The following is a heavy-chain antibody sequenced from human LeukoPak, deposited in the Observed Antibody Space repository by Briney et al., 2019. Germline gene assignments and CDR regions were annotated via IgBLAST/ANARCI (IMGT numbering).Heavy chain of an antibody. J-gene: IGHJ6*03. D-gene: IGHD1-26*01. V-gene: IGHV4-39*01. Sequence: SETLSLTCTVSGGSISSSSYYWGWIRQPPGTGLEWLGSIYYSGSTYYNPSLKSRVTISVDTSKNQFSLKLSSVTAADTAVYYCASGKGVGATHHYYYYMDVWGKGTTVTISS. CDR3: ASGKGVGATHHYYYYMDV. CDR1: GGSISSSSYY. CDR2: IYYSGST.